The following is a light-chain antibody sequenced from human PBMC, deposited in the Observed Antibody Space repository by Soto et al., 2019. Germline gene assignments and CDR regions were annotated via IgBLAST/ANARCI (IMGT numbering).Light chain of an antibody. CDR2: KAS. J-gene: IGKJ1*01. CDR1: QTISSC. Sequence: DVGMPQSPAPLSVSVGERVNIAGRASQTISSCLAWYQQKPGKAPKVLIYKASTLKSGVPSRFSGSGSGTEFTLTISSLQPDDFATYYCQHYESYSEAFGQGTKVDIK. V-gene: IGKV1-5*03. CDR3: QHYESYSEA.